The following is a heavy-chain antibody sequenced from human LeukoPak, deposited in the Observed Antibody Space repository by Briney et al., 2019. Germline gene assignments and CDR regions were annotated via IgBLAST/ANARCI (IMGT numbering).Heavy chain of an antibody. CDR1: EGILRSYG. V-gene: IGHV1-69*06. CDR2: IIPIFGRT. Sequence: SVNVSCKASEGILRSYGITWVRQAPGQGLEWMGGIIPIFGRTNYAQRFQGRVTITADKSTNTAYMEMSSLRSEDTAVYYCARETLAILGWFDPWGQGTLVTVSS. D-gene: IGHD2-15*01. CDR3: ARETLAILGWFDP. J-gene: IGHJ5*02.